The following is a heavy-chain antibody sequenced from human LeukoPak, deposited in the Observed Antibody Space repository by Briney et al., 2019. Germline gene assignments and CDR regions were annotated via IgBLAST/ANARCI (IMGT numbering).Heavy chain of an antibody. V-gene: IGHV4-39*01. CDR2: IHYTGTS. Sequence: SETLSLTCSVSGESIRIDTYYWGWVRQSPGTGLEWLANIHYTGTSPYDPSLASRVSISVDTTKNQVSLNLRSVTAADSAVYFCARAPAYRRYLFEKWGQGILVTVSS. CDR1: GESIRIDTYY. D-gene: IGHD2-21*01. CDR3: ARAPAYRRYLFEK. J-gene: IGHJ4*02.